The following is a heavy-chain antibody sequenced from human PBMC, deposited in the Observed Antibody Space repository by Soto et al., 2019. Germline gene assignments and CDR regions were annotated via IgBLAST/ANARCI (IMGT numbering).Heavy chain of an antibody. V-gene: IGHV3-48*02. CDR3: ARDFYSSSWYHYFDY. J-gene: IGHJ4*02. CDR2: ISSSSSTI. CDR1: GFTFSSYS. D-gene: IGHD6-13*01. Sequence: EVQLVESGGGLVQPGGSLRLSCAASGFTFSSYSMNWVRQAPGKGLEWVSYISSSSSTIYYADSVKGRFTISRDNAKKSLYLQMNSLRDEDTAVYYCARDFYSSSWYHYFDYWGQGTLVTVSS.